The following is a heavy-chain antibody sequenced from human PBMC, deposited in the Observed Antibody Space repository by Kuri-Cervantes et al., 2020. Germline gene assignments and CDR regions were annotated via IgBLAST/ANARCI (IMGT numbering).Heavy chain of an antibody. V-gene: IGHV1-69*13. D-gene: IGHD6-6*01. Sequence: SVKVSCKASGYTFTGYYIHWVRQAPGQGLEWMGGIIPIFGTANYAQKFQGRVTITADESTSTAYMELSSLRSEDTAVYYCARDGSIPSSWGQGTLVTVSS. CDR2: IIPIFGTA. CDR3: ARDGSIPSS. J-gene: IGHJ4*02. CDR1: GYTFTGYY.